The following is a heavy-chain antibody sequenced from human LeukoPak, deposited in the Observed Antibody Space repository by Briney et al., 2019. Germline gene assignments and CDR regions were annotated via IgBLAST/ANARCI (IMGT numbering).Heavy chain of an antibody. Sequence: ETLSLTCAVYGGSFSGYYWSWVRQAPGKGLEWVSAISGSGGSTYYADSVKGRFTISRDNSKNTLYLQMNSLRAEDTAVYYCAKDRATAGEFDYWGQGTLVTVSS. V-gene: IGHV3-23*01. J-gene: IGHJ4*02. D-gene: IGHD3-16*01. CDR3: AKDRATAGEFDY. CDR1: GGSFSGYY. CDR2: ISGSGGST.